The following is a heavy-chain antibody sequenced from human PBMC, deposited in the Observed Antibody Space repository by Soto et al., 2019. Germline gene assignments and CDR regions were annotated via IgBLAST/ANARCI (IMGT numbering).Heavy chain of an antibody. Sequence: WASVKVSCKASGYTFTGYYMHWVRQAPGQGLEWMGIINPSGGSTSYAQKFQGRVTMTRDTSTSTVHMELSSLRSEDTAVYYCARGEESEIYYDSSGTRDAFDIWGQGTMVTVSS. CDR3: ARGEESEIYYDSSGTRDAFDI. V-gene: IGHV1-46*01. CDR2: INPSGGST. J-gene: IGHJ3*02. CDR1: GYTFTGYY. D-gene: IGHD3-22*01.